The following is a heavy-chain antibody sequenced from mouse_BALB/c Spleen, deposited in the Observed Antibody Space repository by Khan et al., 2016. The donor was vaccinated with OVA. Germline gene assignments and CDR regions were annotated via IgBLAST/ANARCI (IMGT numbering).Heavy chain of an antibody. V-gene: IGHV5-6*01. CDR1: GFTFSTYG. D-gene: IGHD1-1*01. CDR3: TRLAYYYDSEGFTY. J-gene: IGHJ3*01. CDR2: VSTGGSYT. Sequence: EVKLVESGGDLVKPGGSLKLSCAASGFTFSTYGMSWVRQTADRRLEWVATVSTGGSYTYYPDSVKGRFTISRDTAKNTLSLQMNSLKSEDTAMFYCTRLAYYYDSEGFTYWGQGTLVTVSA.